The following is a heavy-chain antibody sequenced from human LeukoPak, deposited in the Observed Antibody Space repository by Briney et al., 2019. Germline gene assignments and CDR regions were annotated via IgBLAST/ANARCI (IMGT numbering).Heavy chain of an antibody. J-gene: IGHJ4*02. V-gene: IGHV3-53*01. CDR1: GLIFSHNY. Sequence: GGSLRLSCAASGLIFSHNYMTGVRQAPGKGLEWISVIYIDGTTYYADSVKGRFTISRDQANNTLYLQMNTLRDEDTAVYYCARGPRYSFYWGQGTLVSVSS. CDR2: IYIDGTT. D-gene: IGHD6-13*01. CDR3: ARGPRYSFY.